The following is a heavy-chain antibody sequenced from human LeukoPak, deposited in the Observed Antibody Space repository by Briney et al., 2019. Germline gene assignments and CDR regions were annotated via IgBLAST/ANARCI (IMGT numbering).Heavy chain of an antibody. CDR2: INNSGVT. CDR1: NGSFSGYY. J-gene: IGHJ5*02. Sequence: SETLSLTCAVHNGSFSGYYWTWIRQAPGKGLEWIGEINNSGVTYYNPSLESRVTISRDTCKIQFSLQLKSVTAADTAVYYCARGGTTHYYGSGTSPWGQGTLVVVSS. CDR3: ARGGTTHYYGSGTSP. D-gene: IGHD3-10*01. V-gene: IGHV4-34*01.